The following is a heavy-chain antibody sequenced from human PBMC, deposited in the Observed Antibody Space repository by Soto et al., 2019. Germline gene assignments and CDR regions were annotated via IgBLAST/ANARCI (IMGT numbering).Heavy chain of an antibody. CDR2: INHSGST. CDR3: ARGLACSGGSYACYGPGSSYYYMDV. Sequence: SETLSLTCAVYGGSFSGYYWSWIRQPPGKGLEWIGEINHSGSTNYNPSLKSRVTISVDTSKNQFSLKLSSVTAADTAVYYCARGLACSGGSYACYGPGSSYYYMDVWGKGTTVTVSS. V-gene: IGHV4-34*01. D-gene: IGHD2-15*01. J-gene: IGHJ6*03. CDR1: GGSFSGYY.